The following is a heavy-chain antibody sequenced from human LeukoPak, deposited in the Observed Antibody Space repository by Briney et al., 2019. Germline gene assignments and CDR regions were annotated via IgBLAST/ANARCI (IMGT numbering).Heavy chain of an antibody. CDR1: GYTFTGYY. CDR2: INPNSGGT. CDR3: AREGGSHYYYYYYMDV. Sequence: ASVKVSCKASGYTFTGYYMHWVRQAPGQGLEWMGRINPNSGGTNYARKFQGRVTMTRDTSISTAYMELSRLRSDDTAVYYCAREGGSHYYYYYYMDVWGKGTTVTVSS. V-gene: IGHV1-2*06. J-gene: IGHJ6*03. D-gene: IGHD1-26*01.